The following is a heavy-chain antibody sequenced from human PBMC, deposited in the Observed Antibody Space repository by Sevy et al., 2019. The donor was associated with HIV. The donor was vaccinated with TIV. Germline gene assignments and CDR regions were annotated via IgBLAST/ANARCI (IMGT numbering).Heavy chain of an antibody. Sequence: GGSLRLSCATSGFPFNIYSMSWVRQAPGKGLEWVSTLSFGCGQINYADSVKGRFTISRDDSKNTLYLQMNSLRAEDTAVYYCAREGCTRPHDFWGQGTLVTVSS. D-gene: IGHD2-8*01. J-gene: IGHJ4*02. CDR3: AREGCTRPHDF. V-gene: IGHV3-23*01. CDR1: GFPFNIYS. CDR2: LSFGCGQI.